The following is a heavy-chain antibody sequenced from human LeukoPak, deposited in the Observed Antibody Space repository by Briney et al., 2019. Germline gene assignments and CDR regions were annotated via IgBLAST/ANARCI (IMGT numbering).Heavy chain of an antibody. CDR3: ARDRWSVTTSDAFDI. J-gene: IGHJ3*02. Sequence: PGGSLRLSCAASGFTISSNYMSWVRQAPGKGLEWVSVIYSGGSTYYADSVKGRFTISRDNSKNTLYLQMNSLRAEDTAVYYCARDRWSVTTSDAFDIWGQGTMVTVSS. D-gene: IGHD4-17*01. V-gene: IGHV3-53*01. CDR2: IYSGGST. CDR1: GFTISSNY.